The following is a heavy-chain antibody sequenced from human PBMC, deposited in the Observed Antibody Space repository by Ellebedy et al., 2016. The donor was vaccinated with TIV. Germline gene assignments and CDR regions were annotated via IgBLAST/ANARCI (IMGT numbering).Heavy chain of an antibody. CDR2: ISGSGGST. J-gene: IGHJ4*02. CDR1: GFTFSSYA. D-gene: IGHD3-10*01. V-gene: IGHV3-23*01. CDR3: AREGGSGSYSGGLFDY. Sequence: PGGSLRLSCAASGFTFSSYAMSWVRQAPGKGLEWVSAISGSGGSTYYADSVKGRFTISRDNSKNTLYLQMNSLRAEDTAVYYCAREGGSGSYSGGLFDYWGQGTLVTVSS.